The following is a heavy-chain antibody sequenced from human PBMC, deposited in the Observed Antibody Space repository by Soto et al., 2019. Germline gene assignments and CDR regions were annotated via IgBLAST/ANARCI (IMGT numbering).Heavy chain of an antibody. CDR2: INHSGST. Sequence: QVQLQQWGAGLLKPSETLSLTCAVYGGSFSGYYWSWIRQPPGKGLEWIGEINHSGSTNYNPSLKSRVTISVDTSKNQFSLKLSSVTAADTAVYYCARRPYDYIWGSYRYASDDAFDIWGQGTMVTVSS. CDR3: ARRPYDYIWGSYRYASDDAFDI. J-gene: IGHJ3*02. CDR1: GGSFSGYY. D-gene: IGHD3-16*02. V-gene: IGHV4-34*01.